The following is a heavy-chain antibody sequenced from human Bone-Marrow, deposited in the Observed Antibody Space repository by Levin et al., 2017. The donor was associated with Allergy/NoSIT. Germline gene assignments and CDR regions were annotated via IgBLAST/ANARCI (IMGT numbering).Heavy chain of an antibody. CDR3: ARLALWFGELKGYFDP. V-gene: IGHV5-51*01. Sequence: GGSLRLSCKASGYIFINYWIVWVRQMPGKGLEWVGIIYPGDSDTRYNPSFQGQVTISADKSISTAYVHWNNLKASDTAMYYCARLALWFGELKGYFDPWGQGTQVTVSS. J-gene: IGHJ5*02. CDR1: GYIFINYW. CDR2: IYPGDSDT. D-gene: IGHD3-10*01.